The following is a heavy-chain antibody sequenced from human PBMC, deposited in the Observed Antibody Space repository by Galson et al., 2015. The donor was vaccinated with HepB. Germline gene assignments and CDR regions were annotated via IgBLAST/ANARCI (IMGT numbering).Heavy chain of an antibody. J-gene: IGHJ3*02. V-gene: IGHV1-69*13. Sequence: SVKVSCKASGGIFGNYAISWVRQAPGQGLEWMGGIIPMFGTANYARKFQGRVTINADESTNTASVELSSLRSEDTAVYYCARDDFYGNLVPLDIWGQGTMVTVSS. D-gene: IGHD3/OR15-3a*01. CDR2: IIPMFGTA. CDR3: ARDDFYGNLVPLDI. CDR1: GGIFGNYA.